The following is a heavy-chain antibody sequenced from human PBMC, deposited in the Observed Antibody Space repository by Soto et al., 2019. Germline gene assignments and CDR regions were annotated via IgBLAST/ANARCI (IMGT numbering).Heavy chain of an antibody. Sequence: GGSLRLSCAASGFTFSSYAMSWVRQAPGKGLEWVSAISGSGGSTYYADSVKGRFTISRDNSKNTLYLQMNSLRAEDTAVYYCATATYCSSSSCHACYYYYYMDVWGKGTTVTVSS. J-gene: IGHJ6*03. CDR1: GFTFSSYA. CDR2: ISGSGGST. CDR3: ATATYCSSSSCHACYYYYYMDV. V-gene: IGHV3-23*01. D-gene: IGHD2-2*01.